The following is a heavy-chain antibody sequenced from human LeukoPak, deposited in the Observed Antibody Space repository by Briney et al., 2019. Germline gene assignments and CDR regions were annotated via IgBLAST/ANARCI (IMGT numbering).Heavy chain of an antibody. V-gene: IGHV3-7*01. D-gene: IGHD3-16*01. CDR1: GFTFDMST. J-gene: IGHJ4*02. Sequence: PGGSLRLSCVVSGFTFDMSTMTWVRQAPGKGPEWVAKMKEDGTEIFYAGSVDGRFTISRDNSENSLYLQMNGLRVEDTAVYYCATGGAPGGRFENWGQGTLVTVSS. CDR3: ATGGAPGGRFEN. CDR2: MKEDGTEI.